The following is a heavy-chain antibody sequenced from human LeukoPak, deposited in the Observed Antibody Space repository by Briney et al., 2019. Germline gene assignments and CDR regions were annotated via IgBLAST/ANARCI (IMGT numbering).Heavy chain of an antibody. CDR3: ARRLRKYNWFDP. J-gene: IGHJ5*02. CDR1: GYTFTSYD. CDR2: MNPNSGNT. Sequence: ASVKVSCKASGYTFTSYDINWVRQATGQGLEWMGWMNPNSGNTGYAQKLQGRVTMTRNTSINTAYMELSSLRSEDTAVYYCARRLRKYNWFDPWGQGALVTVSS. V-gene: IGHV1-8*01. D-gene: IGHD5-12*01.